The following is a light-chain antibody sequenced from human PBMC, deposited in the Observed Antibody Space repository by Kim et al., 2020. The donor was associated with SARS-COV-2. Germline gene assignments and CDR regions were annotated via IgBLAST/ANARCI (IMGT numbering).Light chain of an antibody. CDR2: AAS. V-gene: IGKV1-27*01. Sequence: DIQMTQSPSSLSASVGDRVTITCRASQDISNYLAWFQLKPGKAPKLLIYAASALQPGVPSRFSGSGSGTDFTLTVTSLQPEDVATYYCQKCDRAPWTFDQGTKVDIK. CDR1: QDISNY. J-gene: IGKJ1*01. CDR3: QKCDRAPWT.